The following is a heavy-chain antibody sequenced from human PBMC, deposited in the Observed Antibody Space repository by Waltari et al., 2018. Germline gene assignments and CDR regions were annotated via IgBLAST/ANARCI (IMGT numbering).Heavy chain of an antibody. CDR2: IIPIMDKA. V-gene: IGHV1-69*04. CDR3: AGPRGIHLWSFDD. D-gene: IGHD5-18*01. CDR1: GGTFNTYA. Sequence: QVQLVQSGAEVKRPGSSVKVSCKASGGTFNTYAINWVRQAPGLGLEWMGRIIPIMDKAGYAQKFQDRGTFTADRATGTAYMELSSLRPDDTGMYYCAGPRGIHLWSFDDWGQGTLVIVSS. J-gene: IGHJ4*02.